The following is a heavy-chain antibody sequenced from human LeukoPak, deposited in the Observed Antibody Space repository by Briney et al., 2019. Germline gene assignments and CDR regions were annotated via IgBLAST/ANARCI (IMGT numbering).Heavy chain of an antibody. Sequence: SETLSLTRAVYGGSFSGYYWSWIRQPPGKGLEWIGEINHSGSTNYNPSLKSRVTISVDTSKNQFSLKLSSVTAADTAVYYCARGLGSGYQYYYYGMDVWGKGTTVTVSS. V-gene: IGHV4-34*01. D-gene: IGHD5-12*01. CDR2: INHSGST. J-gene: IGHJ6*04. CDR3: ARGLGSGYQYYYYGMDV. CDR1: GGSFSGYY.